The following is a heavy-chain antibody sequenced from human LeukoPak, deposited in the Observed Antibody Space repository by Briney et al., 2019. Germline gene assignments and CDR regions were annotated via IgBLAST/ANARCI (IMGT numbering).Heavy chain of an antibody. Sequence: PSETLSLTCSVSGGSISSFHWSWIRQPPGKGLEWIGCIYYSGSTNHNASLKSRVTVSVDTSRNQISLKLSFVTAADTAMYYCARGSGKFDYWGQGTLITVSS. CDR1: GGSISSFH. V-gene: IGHV4-59*01. CDR2: IYYSGST. J-gene: IGHJ4*02. CDR3: ARGSGKFDY. D-gene: IGHD3-10*01.